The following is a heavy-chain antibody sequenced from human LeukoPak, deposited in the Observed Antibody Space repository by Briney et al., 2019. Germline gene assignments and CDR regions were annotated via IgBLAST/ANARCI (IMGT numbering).Heavy chain of an antibody. V-gene: IGHV3-20*04. J-gene: IGHJ4*02. CDR3: ARGYYDSSGYDY. CDR1: GFTFDDYG. D-gene: IGHD3-22*01. Sequence: GGSLRLSCAASGFTFDDYGMSWVRQAPGKGLEWVSGINWNGGSTGYADSAKGRFTISRDNAKNSLYLQMNSLRAEDTALYYCARGYYDSSGYDYWGQGTLVTVSS. CDR2: INWNGGST.